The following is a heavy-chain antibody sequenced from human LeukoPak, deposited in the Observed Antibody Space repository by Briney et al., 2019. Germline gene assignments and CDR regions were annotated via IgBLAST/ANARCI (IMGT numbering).Heavy chain of an antibody. J-gene: IGHJ3*02. CDR3: ARVYDSPDAFDI. Sequence: TGGSLRLSCTASGFPFSSYGMHWVRQAPGKGLEWVSGINWNGGSTGYADSVKGRFTISRDNAKNSLYLQMNSLRAEDTALYHCARVYDSPDAFDIWGQGTMVTVSS. V-gene: IGHV3-20*01. D-gene: IGHD3-3*01. CDR1: GFPFSSYG. CDR2: INWNGGST.